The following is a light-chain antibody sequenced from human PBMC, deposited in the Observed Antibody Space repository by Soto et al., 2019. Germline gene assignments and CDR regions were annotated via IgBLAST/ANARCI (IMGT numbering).Light chain of an antibody. CDR2: KAS. CDR3: HQFDTYLWT. CDR1: QNIGRL. Sequence: DIQVNKSASTLSVSIGDRVTITCRASQNIGRLVAWYQQKYGEVHKLLIYKASILESGVPSRFSGSGSGTELTITISSLQPDDFETYYCHQFDTYLWTFGQGTMVDIK. V-gene: IGKV1-5*03. J-gene: IGKJ1*01.